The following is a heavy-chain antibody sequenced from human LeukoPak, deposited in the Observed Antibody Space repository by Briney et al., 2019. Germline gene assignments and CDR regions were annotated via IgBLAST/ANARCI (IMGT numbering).Heavy chain of an antibody. V-gene: IGHV3-30*02. CDR1: GFTFSSYG. Sequence: GGSLRLSCAASGFTFSSYGMHWVGQAPGTGLEWVAFIRYDGSNKYYADSVKGRFTISRDNSKNTLYLQMNSLRAEDTAVYYCAKDAIVGATPFDYWGQGTLVTVSS. CDR3: AKDAIVGATPFDY. J-gene: IGHJ4*02. CDR2: IRYDGSNK. D-gene: IGHD1-26*01.